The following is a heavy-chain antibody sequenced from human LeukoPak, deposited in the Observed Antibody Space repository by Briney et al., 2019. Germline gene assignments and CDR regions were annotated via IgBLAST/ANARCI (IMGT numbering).Heavy chain of an antibody. CDR1: GFTFSSYA. V-gene: IGHV3-23*01. D-gene: IGHD2-15*01. CDR3: AKDGRDIVVVVAAETYYYYYMDV. CDR2: ISGSGGST. Sequence: GGSLRLSCAASGFTFSSYAMSWVRQAPGKGLEWVSAISGSGGSTYYADSVKGRFTISRDNSKNTLYLQMNSLRAEDTAVYYCAKDGRDIVVVVAAETYYYYYMDVWGKGTTVTVSS. J-gene: IGHJ6*03.